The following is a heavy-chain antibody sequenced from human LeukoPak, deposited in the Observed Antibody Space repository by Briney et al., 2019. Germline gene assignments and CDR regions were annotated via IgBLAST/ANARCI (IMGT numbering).Heavy chain of an antibody. CDR1: GGSISSSNW. D-gene: IGHD6-6*01. Sequence: PSGTLSLTCAVSGGSISSSNWWSWVRQPPGKGLEWIGEIYHSGSTNYNPSLKSRVTISVDKSKNQFSLKLSSVTAADTAVYYCAREYSSSSNWFDPWGQGTLVTVSS. J-gene: IGHJ5*02. V-gene: IGHV4-4*02. CDR2: IYHSGST. CDR3: AREYSSSSNWFDP.